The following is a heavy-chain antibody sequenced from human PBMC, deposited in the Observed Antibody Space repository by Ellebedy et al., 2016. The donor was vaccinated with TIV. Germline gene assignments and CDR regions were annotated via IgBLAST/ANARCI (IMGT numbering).Heavy chain of an antibody. V-gene: IGHV1-69*13. J-gene: IGHJ4*02. CDR1: GGTFRNYA. CDR3: ATSSRPSMIVVANAFDY. D-gene: IGHD3-22*01. Sequence: ASVKVSCKASGGTFRNYAISWVRQAPGQGLEWMGGIIPVFGAASYAQKFQGRVTITADESTSTVYMELSSLRSVDTAIFYCATSSRPSMIVVANAFDYWGQGTLVTVSS. CDR2: IIPVFGAA.